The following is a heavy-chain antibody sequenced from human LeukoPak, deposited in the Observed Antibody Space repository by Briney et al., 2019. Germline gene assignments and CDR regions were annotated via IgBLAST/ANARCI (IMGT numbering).Heavy chain of an antibody. CDR1: GFTFSSYW. D-gene: IGHD3-22*01. V-gene: IGHV3-7*01. J-gene: IGHJ3*02. CDR2: IKQDGSEK. CDR3: ARDYYYDSSGYYPDAFDI. Sequence: GGSLRLSCAASGFTFSSYWMSWVRQAPGKGLEWVANIKQDGSEKYYVDSVKGRFTISRDNAKNSLYLQMNSLRAEDTAVYYCARDYYYDSSGYYPDAFDIWGQGTMVTVSS.